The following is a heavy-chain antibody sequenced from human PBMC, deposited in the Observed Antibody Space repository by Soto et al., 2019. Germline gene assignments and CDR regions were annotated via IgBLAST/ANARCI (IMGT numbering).Heavy chain of an antibody. CDR3: ARYSSRAGMDV. J-gene: IGHJ6*02. CDR1: GGTFSSYA. Sequence: SSVKVSCKTSGGTFSSYAISWVRQAPGQGLEWMGGIVPLFRTTNYAHKFQGRVTITRDTSASTAYMELSSLRSEDTAVYYCARYSSRAGMDVWGQGTTVTVSS. D-gene: IGHD6-13*01. CDR2: IVPLFRTT. V-gene: IGHV1-69*05.